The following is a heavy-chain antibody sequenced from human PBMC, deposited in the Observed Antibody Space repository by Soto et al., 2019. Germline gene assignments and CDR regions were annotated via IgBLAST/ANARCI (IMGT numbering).Heavy chain of an antibody. CDR2: INEDESEI. D-gene: IGHD6-13*01. J-gene: IGHJ4*02. CDR1: GFTFSNYW. V-gene: IGHV3-7*01. Sequence: EVLLVESGGGLVQPGGSLRLSCAASGFTFSNYWMTWVRQAPGKGLEWVANINEDESEIYYVDSVKGRFTISRDNAKNSLNLQMNSLRAEDTAVYYCARGTVGAAGLDYWGQGTLVTVSS. CDR3: ARGTVGAAGLDY.